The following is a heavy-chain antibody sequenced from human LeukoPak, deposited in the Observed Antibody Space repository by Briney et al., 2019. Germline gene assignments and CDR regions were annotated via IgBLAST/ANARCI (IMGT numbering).Heavy chain of an antibody. CDR3: GRAENGGPDY. J-gene: IGHJ4*02. V-gene: IGHV1-2*02. CDR1: VFTFAGHD. Sequence: ASVKLSCKAAVFTFAGHDVVFTRQAPCQGLEGMGWMHAGRGDTNYAQKFQGRLTMTRDRSIKTLFMELRSLRSDDTAVDNCGRAENGGPDYWGEGTLVTVSS. CDR2: MHAGRGDT. D-gene: IGHD7-27*01.